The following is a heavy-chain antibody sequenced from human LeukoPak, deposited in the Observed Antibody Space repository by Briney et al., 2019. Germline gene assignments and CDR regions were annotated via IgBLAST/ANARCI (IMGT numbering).Heavy chain of an antibody. D-gene: IGHD1-14*01. Sequence: GGSLRLSCAASGFTFSNHWMYWVRQAPGKGLVWVSHINSDGSRTNYAASVKGRFTISRDNAKNTLYLQMNSLRAEDTAVYYCARQPDYWGQGTLVTVSS. V-gene: IGHV3-74*01. CDR3: ARQPDY. CDR1: GFTFSNHW. CDR2: INSDGSRT. J-gene: IGHJ4*02.